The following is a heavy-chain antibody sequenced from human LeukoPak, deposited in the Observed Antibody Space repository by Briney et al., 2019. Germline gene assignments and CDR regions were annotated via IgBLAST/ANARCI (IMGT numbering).Heavy chain of an antibody. CDR2: IYYSGST. J-gene: IGHJ6*02. CDR3: ARHFKELYSYYGMDV. CDR1: GGSISNYY. V-gene: IGHV4-59*08. Sequence: SETLSLTCTVSGGSISNYYWSWIRQPPGKGLEWIGYIYYSGSTNYNPSLKSRVTISVDTSKNQFSLKLSSVTAADTAVYYCARHFKELYSYYGMDVWGQGTTVTVSS. D-gene: IGHD2-21*01.